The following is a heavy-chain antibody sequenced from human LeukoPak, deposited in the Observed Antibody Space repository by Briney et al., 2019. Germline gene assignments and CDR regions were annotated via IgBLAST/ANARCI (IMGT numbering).Heavy chain of an antibody. J-gene: IGHJ4*02. CDR3: ARDRTYYDYVWGSYRPFGFGY. Sequence: ASVKVSCKASGYTITSYGISWVRQAPGQGLEWMGWISAYNANTNYAQKLQGRVTMTTDTSTSTAYMELRSLRSDDTAVYYCARDRTYYDYVWGSYRPFGFGYWGQGTLVTVSS. CDR1: GYTITSYG. V-gene: IGHV1-18*01. D-gene: IGHD3-16*02. CDR2: ISAYNANT.